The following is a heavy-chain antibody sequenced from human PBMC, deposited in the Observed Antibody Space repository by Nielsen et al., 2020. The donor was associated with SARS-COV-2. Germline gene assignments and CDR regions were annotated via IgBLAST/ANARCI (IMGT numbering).Heavy chain of an antibody. CDR2: IKQDGSEK. CDR3: ARGDSGWLVLGGYWFDP. V-gene: IGHV3-7*01. J-gene: IGHJ5*02. D-gene: IGHD6-19*01. CDR1: GFTVSSNY. Sequence: GESLKISCAASGFTVSSNYMSWVRQAPGKGLEWVANIKQDGSEKYYVDSVKGRFTISRDNAKNSLFLQMNSLRAEDTAVYYCARGDSGWLVLGGYWFDPWGQGTLVTVSS.